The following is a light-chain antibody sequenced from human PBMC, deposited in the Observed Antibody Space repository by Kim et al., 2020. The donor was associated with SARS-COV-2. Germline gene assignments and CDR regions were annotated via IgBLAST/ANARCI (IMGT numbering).Light chain of an antibody. CDR3: SSYTSSSTWV. J-gene: IGLJ1*01. CDR1: SSDVGGYNY. V-gene: IGLV2-14*01. CDR2: DVS. Sequence: QSALTQPASVSGSPGQSITISCTGTSSDVGGYNYVSWYQQHSGKAPKLMIYDVSKRPSGVSNRFSGSNSGNTASLTISGLQAEDEADYYCSSYTSSSTWVFGTGTKVTVL.